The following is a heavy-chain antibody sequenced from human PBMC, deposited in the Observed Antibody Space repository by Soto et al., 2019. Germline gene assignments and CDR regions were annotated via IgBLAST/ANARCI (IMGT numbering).Heavy chain of an antibody. Sequence: EVEMVESGGGLSQPGGSLRLSCAAAGFPFRTYARKWVRQAPGKGLEWISYINHNSGTIYDADSVKGRFTISRDNAKNSLDLKMNGLRAEDSAIYYCVIDSVSTGYDLKAWGQGPLVSVSS. D-gene: IGHD5-12*01. CDR3: VIDSVSTGYDLKA. V-gene: IGHV3-48*01. J-gene: IGHJ5*02. CDR1: GFPFRTYA. CDR2: INHNSGTI.